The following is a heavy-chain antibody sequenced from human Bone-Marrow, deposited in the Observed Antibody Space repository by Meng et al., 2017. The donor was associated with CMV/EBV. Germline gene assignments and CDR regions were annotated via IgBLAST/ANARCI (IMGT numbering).Heavy chain of an antibody. CDR1: GFTFSDHY. D-gene: IGHD2-21*01. CDR2: ISSSGNNV. V-gene: IGHV3-11*01. CDR3: ARDMMVVVIAIPIDY. Sequence: GESLKISCAASGFTFSDHYMGWIRQAPGKGLEWVSYISSSGNNVYYTDSVKGRFTISRDNAKNSLYLQMNSLRAEDTAVYYCARDMMVVVIAIPIDYWGQGTLVTVSS. J-gene: IGHJ4*02.